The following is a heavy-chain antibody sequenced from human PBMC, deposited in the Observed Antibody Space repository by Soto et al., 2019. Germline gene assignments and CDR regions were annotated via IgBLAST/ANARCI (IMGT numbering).Heavy chain of an antibody. CDR1: GASISSTNW. D-gene: IGHD2-15*01. J-gene: IGHJ4*02. V-gene: IGHV4-4*02. CDR3: ARHIAVPTTRGFDY. Sequence: QVQLQESGPGLVKPSGTLSLTCAVSGASISSTNWWSWVRQAPGEGLEWIGEIFHSGTTTYNPSLKSRVIISMDTSTNQLSLRLDSVTAADTAVYFRARHIAVPTTRGFDYWGQGTLVTVSS. CDR2: IFHSGTT.